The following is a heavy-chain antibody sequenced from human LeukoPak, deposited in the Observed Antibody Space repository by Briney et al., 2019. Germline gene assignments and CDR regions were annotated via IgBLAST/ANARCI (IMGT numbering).Heavy chain of an antibody. CDR1: GGSFSGYY. J-gene: IGHJ5*02. CDR2: INHSGST. V-gene: IGHV4-34*01. Sequence: SETLSLTCAVYGGSFSGYYCSWIRQPPGKGLEWIGEINHSGSTNYNPSLKSRVTISVDTSKNQCSLKLSSVTAADTAVYYCARGRYDFWSGYSDWFDPWGQGTLVTVSS. D-gene: IGHD3-3*01. CDR3: ARGRYDFWSGYSDWFDP.